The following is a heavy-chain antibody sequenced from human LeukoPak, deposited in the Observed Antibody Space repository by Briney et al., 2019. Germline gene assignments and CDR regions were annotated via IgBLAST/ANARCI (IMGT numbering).Heavy chain of an antibody. J-gene: IGHJ4*02. CDR2: INWDGENT. D-gene: IGHD2-15*01. CDR3: AGDLSSTWYSLAY. CDR1: GLKFGDYG. Sequence: PGGSLRLSCSGSGLKFGDYGLSWVRQAPGKGLEWVSGINWDGENTAYADSVKGRFTISRDNAENALYLQMDSLRAEDTALYYFAGDLSSTWYSLAYWGRGTLVTVSS. V-gene: IGHV3-20*04.